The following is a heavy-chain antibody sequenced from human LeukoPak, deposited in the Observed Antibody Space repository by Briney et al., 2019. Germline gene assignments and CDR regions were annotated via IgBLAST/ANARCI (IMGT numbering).Heavy chain of an antibody. D-gene: IGHD2-15*01. Sequence: GRSLRLSCAASGFTFDDYAMHWVRQAPGKGLEWVSGISWNSGSIGYADSAKGRFTISRDNAKNSLYLQMNSLRAEDTALYYCAKGGCSGGSCYWFDPWGQGTLVTVSS. J-gene: IGHJ5*02. CDR3: AKGGCSGGSCYWFDP. CDR1: GFTFDDYA. V-gene: IGHV3-9*01. CDR2: ISWNSGSI.